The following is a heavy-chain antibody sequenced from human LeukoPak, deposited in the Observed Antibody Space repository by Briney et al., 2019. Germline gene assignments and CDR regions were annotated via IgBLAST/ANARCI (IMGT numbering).Heavy chain of an antibody. D-gene: IGHD3-22*01. CDR2: IYHSGST. J-gene: IGHJ4*02. Sequence: TLSLTCAVSGGSISSGGYSWSWIRQPPGKGLEWIGYIYHSGSTNYNPSLKSRVTISVDTSKNQFSLKLSSVTAADTAVYYCARGSRRQLYYYDSSGYYDYWGQGTLVTVSS. CDR3: ARGSRRQLYYYDSSGYYDY. CDR1: GGSISSGGYS. V-gene: IGHV4-30-2*01.